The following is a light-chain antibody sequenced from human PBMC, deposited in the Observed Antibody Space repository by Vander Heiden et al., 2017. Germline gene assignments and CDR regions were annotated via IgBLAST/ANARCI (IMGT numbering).Light chain of an antibody. CDR3: QQYNSYSWT. J-gene: IGKJ1*01. Sequence: DIQMSQSPSTPSASVGDRVTITCRASQSSSSGLAWYQQKPGNAPKLLIYKASKLEPGVPSRFSGSGSGTEFTLTISSLQPDDCATYYCQQYNSYSWTFGQGTKVEIK. CDR2: KAS. V-gene: IGKV1-5*03. CDR1: QSSSSG.